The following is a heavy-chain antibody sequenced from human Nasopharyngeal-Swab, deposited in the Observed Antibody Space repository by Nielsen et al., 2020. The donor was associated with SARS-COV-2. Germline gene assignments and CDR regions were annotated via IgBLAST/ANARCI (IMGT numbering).Heavy chain of an antibody. Sequence: GGSLRLSFAASGFTFSSNFLIWVRQAPGKGLDWFSVIYSGGRTFYADSVRGRFTISRDNSKNTLYLQMYSLRAEDTAVYYCARVRKSGSYFAFDQWGQGTLVAVSS. J-gene: IGHJ4*02. D-gene: IGHD1-26*01. V-gene: IGHV3-53*01. CDR3: ARVRKSGSYFAFDQ. CDR2: IYSGGRT. CDR1: GFTFSSNF.